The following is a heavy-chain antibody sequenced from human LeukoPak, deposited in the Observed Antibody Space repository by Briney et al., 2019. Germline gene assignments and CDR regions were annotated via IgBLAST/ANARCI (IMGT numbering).Heavy chain of an antibody. D-gene: IGHD3-22*01. CDR3: ATPVRGESGGYHYYYYGMGV. J-gene: IGHJ6*02. CDR1: GFTFSNYG. CDR2: IRGSGGGT. Sequence: GESLRLSCAASGFTFSNYGMSWVRQAPGKGLERVSVIRGSGGGTYYADSVKGRFTISRDNSKNTVYLQMNSLRAEDTAVYYCATPVRGESGGYHYYYYGMGVWGQGTTVIVSS. V-gene: IGHV3-23*01.